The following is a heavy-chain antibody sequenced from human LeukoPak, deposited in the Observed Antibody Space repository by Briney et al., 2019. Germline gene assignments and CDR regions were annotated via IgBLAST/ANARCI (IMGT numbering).Heavy chain of an antibody. CDR2: ISGSGGGT. D-gene: IGHD3-22*01. V-gene: IGHV3-23*01. Sequence: GGSLRLSCAVSGITLSNYGMSWVRQAPGKGLEWVAGISGSGGGTNYADSVKGRFTISRDNSRNTLYLQMNSLRAEDTAVYFCAKRGVVIRVILVGFHKEAYYFDSWGRGALVTVPS. CDR1: GITLSNYG. J-gene: IGHJ4*02. CDR3: AKRGVVIRVILVGFHKEAYYFDS.